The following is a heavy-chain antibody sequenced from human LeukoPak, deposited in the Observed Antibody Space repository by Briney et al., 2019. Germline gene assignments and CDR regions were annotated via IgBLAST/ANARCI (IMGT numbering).Heavy chain of an antibody. Sequence: PGGSLRLSCAASGFVFSSYSMNWVRRAPGKGLEWVSFLIVGNGNQHYADSVKGRFTISRDDAKNSLYLQMNSLRAEDTAVYYCARDRNGGSFDYWGQGTLVTVSS. J-gene: IGHJ4*02. V-gene: IGHV3-48*01. CDR2: LIVGNGNQ. CDR3: ARDRNGGSFDY. CDR1: GFVFSSYS. D-gene: IGHD4-23*01.